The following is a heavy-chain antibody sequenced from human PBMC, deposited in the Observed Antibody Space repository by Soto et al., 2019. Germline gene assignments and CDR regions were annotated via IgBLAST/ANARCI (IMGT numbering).Heavy chain of an antibody. CDR1: GYTFTSYG. Sequence: ASVKVSCKASGYTFTSYGISWVRQAPGQGLEWMGWISAYNGNTNYAQKLQGRVTMTTDTSTSTAYMELRSLRSDDTAVYYCARVWLAHLRYFDWLSSEWFDPWGQGTLVTVSS. V-gene: IGHV1-18*01. CDR2: ISAYNGNT. CDR3: ARVWLAHLRYFDWLSSEWFDP. D-gene: IGHD3-9*01. J-gene: IGHJ5*02.